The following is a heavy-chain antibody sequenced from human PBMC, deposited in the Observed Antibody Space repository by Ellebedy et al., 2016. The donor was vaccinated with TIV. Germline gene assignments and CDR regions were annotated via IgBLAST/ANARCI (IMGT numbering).Heavy chain of an antibody. V-gene: IGHV3-21*01. CDR2: ISRSSSYI. CDR3: ARDAVITMVRGGLYYFDY. J-gene: IGHJ4*02. Sequence: GESLKISXAASGFTFSSYTMNWVRQAPGKGLEWVSSISRSSSYIYYADSVKGRFTISRDNARTSLYLQMNSLRAEDTAVYYCARDAVITMVRGGLYYFDYWGQGTLVTVSS. D-gene: IGHD3-10*01. CDR1: GFTFSSYT.